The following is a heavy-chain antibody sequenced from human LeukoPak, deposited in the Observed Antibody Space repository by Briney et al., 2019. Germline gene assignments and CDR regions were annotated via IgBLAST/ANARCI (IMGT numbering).Heavy chain of an antibody. Sequence: SETLPLTCTVSGGSIRSYYWGWIRQPPGKGLEWIGYIHYSESTKYNPSLKSRVTMSVDTSKNQFSLKLSSVTAADTAVYYCASRSGSFSDALDIWGQGTLFTVSS. CDR2: IHYSEST. J-gene: IGHJ3*02. CDR3: ASRSGSFSDALDI. D-gene: IGHD3-10*01. V-gene: IGHV4-59*08. CDR1: GGSIRSYY.